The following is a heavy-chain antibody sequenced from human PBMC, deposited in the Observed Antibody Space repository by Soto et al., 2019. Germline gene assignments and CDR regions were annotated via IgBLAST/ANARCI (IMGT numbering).Heavy chain of an antibody. CDR3: AKTAGYDYVWGSSGLDP. Sequence: TGGSLRLSCAGSGFTFSSYGMHWVRQAPGKGLEWVAVISYDGSDKYYGDSVEGRFTISRDDSKNTLYLQMNSLRVEDTAIYYCAKTAGYDYVWGSSGLDPWGQGTLVTVSS. D-gene: IGHD3-16*01. J-gene: IGHJ5*02. CDR1: GFTFSSYG. V-gene: IGHV3-30*18. CDR2: ISYDGSDK.